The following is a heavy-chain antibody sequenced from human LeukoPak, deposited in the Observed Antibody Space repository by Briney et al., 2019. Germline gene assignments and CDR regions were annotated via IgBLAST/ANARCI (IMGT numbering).Heavy chain of an antibody. CDR1: GFTFSSYW. Sequence: PGGSLRLSCAASGFTFSSYWMSWVRQAPGKGLEWVANIKQDGSEKYYVDSVKGRFTISRDNAKNSLYLQMNSLRAEDTAVYYCARSSRITMVRGVTYYYYYMDVWGKGTTVTISS. CDR3: ARSSRITMVRGVTYYYYYMDV. CDR2: IKQDGSEK. D-gene: IGHD3-10*01. V-gene: IGHV3-7*03. J-gene: IGHJ6*03.